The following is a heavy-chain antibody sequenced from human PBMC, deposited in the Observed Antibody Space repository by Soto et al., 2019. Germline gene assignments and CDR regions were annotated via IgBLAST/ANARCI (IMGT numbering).Heavy chain of an antibody. D-gene: IGHD3-16*01. CDR3: ARVVCLGFPGCPLGYYFDY. J-gene: IGHJ4*02. Sequence: EVQLVESGGGLVQPGGSLRLSCAASGFTVSSNYMSWVRQAPGKGLEWVSVIYSGGSTYYADSVKGRFTISRDNSKNTLYLQMNSLRAEDTAVYYCARVVCLGFPGCPLGYYFDYWGQGTLVTVSS. V-gene: IGHV3-66*01. CDR2: IYSGGST. CDR1: GFTVSSNY.